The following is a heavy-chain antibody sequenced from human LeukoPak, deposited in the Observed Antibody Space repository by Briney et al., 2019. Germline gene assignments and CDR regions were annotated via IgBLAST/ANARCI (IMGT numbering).Heavy chain of an antibody. CDR3: ARDDLYSSSSYAFDI. Sequence: SETLSLTCTVSGGSISSYYWSWIRQPPGKGLEWIGYIYYSGSTNYNPSLKSRVTISVDTSKNQFSLKLSSVTAADTAVYYCARDDLYSSSSYAFDIWGQGTMVTVSS. V-gene: IGHV4-59*01. CDR1: GGSISSYY. D-gene: IGHD6-13*01. CDR2: IYYSGST. J-gene: IGHJ3*02.